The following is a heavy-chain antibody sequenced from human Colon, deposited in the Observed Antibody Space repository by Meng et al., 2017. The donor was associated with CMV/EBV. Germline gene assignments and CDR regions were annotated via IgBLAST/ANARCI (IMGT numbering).Heavy chain of an antibody. CDR2: IYYSGTT. CDR3: ARQPLFTGAYGRGYFLH. D-gene: IGHD2-21*01. V-gene: IGHV4-39*01. Sequence: GSLRLSCTVSGGPISSSSDYWGWIRRPPGKGLEWIGTIYYSGTTYYNPFLTSRVIISVDTSKNQFCLRLSAVTAADTAVYYCARQPLFTGAYGRGYFLHWGQGALVTVSS. J-gene: IGHJ1*01. CDR1: GGPISSSSDY.